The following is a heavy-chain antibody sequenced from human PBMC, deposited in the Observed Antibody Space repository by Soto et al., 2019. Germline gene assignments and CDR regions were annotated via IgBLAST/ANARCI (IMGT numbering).Heavy chain of an antibody. J-gene: IGHJ4*02. CDR2: IWYDGSNK. CDR1: GFSFSTYA. Sequence: GGSLRLSCAASGFSFSTYAMHWVRQAPGKGLEWVAVIWYDGSNKYYADSVRGRFTISRDNSNNTLYLQMSSLGAEDTAVYYCARDYSGNYKVLFYLDFWGQGTLVTVSS. V-gene: IGHV3-33*01. CDR3: ARDYSGNYKVLFYLDF. D-gene: IGHD1-26*01.